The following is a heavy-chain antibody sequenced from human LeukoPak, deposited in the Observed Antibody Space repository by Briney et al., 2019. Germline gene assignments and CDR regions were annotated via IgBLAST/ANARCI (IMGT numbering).Heavy chain of an antibody. V-gene: IGHV3-21*01. Sequence: GGSLRLSCAASGFIFSRYSMNWVRQAPGKGLEWVSIISDSSDDIHYADSLKGRFTISRDNTQNSVYLQMNSLRDEATAVYYCARGATANTRHLDYWGQGTLVTVSS. CDR1: GFIFSRYS. D-gene: IGHD2-21*02. CDR3: ARGATANTRHLDY. CDR2: ISDSSDDI. J-gene: IGHJ4*02.